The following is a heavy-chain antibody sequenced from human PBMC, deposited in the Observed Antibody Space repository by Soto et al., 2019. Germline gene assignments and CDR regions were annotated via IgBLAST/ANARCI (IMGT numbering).Heavy chain of an antibody. D-gene: IGHD3-22*01. CDR1: AESFSGYY. CDR2: IFHGGHT. V-gene: IGHV4-34*12. J-gene: IGHJ4*02. CDR3: ARPHYDSNTFYSFFDY. Sequence: HVQLQQRGAGLLKPSETLFLTCTVYAESFSGYYWSWIRQPPGRGLEWIGEIFHGGHTNYNPSLKSRVTISVDSTKNHFSLELTSVTAADTAVYYCARPHYDSNTFYSFFDYWDQGTLVTVSS.